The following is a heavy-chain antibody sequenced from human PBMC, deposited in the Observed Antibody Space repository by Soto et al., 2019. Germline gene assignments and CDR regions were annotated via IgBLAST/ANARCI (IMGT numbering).Heavy chain of an antibody. CDR2: IWYEGSSK. CDR1: GFTFSSYG. CDR3: AKPSYDFWSGYYHPFDG. Sequence: QVKLVESGGGVVQPGRSLRLSCAVSGFTFSSYGMHWVRQAPGKGLEWVALIWYEGSSKFYADSVKGRFTISRDNSKNTLSLEMSSLRAEDTAMYYCAKPSYDFWSGYYHPFDGWGQGTLVTVSS. J-gene: IGHJ4*02. D-gene: IGHD3-3*01. V-gene: IGHV3-33*06.